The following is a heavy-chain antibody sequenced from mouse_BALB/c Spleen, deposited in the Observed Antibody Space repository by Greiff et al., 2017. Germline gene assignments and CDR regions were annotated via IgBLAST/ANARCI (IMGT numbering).Heavy chain of an antibody. V-gene: IGHV5-17*02. D-gene: IGHD2-4*01. CDR1: GFTFSSFG. J-gene: IGHJ3*01. CDR3: ARSGPYDYDRGPFAY. Sequence: EVQVVESGGGLVQPGGSRKLSCAASGFTFSSFGMHWVRQAPEKGLEWVAYISSGSSTIYYADTVKGRFTISRDNPKNTLFLQMTSLRSEDTAMYYCARSGPYDYDRGPFAYWGQGTLVTVSA. CDR2: ISSGSSTI.